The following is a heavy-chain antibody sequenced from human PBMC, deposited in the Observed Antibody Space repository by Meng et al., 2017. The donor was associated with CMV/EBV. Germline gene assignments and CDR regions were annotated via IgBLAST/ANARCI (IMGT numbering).Heavy chain of an antibody. D-gene: IGHD3-22*01. J-gene: IGHJ3*02. Sequence: ASVKVSCKASGYTFTSYGISWVRQAPGQGLEWRGWISAYNGNTNYAQKLQGRVTMTTDTSTSTAYMELRSLRSDDTAVYYCARDSRSVVMTHFYDAFDIWGQGTMVTVSS. CDR1: GYTFTSYG. V-gene: IGHV1-18*01. CDR3: ARDSRSVVMTHFYDAFDI. CDR2: ISAYNGNT.